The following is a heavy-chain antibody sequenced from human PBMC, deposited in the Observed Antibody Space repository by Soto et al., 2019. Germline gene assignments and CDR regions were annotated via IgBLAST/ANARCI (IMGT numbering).Heavy chain of an antibody. D-gene: IGHD2-15*01. CDR2: FDPEDGET. CDR1: GYTLTELS. Sequence: ASVKVSCKVSGYTLTELSMHWVRQAPGKGLEWMGGFDPEDGETIYAQKFQGRVTMTEDTSTDTAYMELSSLRSEDTAVYYCATRRHIVVVVAATPCGAFDIWGQGTMVTVS. V-gene: IGHV1-24*01. J-gene: IGHJ3*02. CDR3: ATRRHIVVVVAATPCGAFDI.